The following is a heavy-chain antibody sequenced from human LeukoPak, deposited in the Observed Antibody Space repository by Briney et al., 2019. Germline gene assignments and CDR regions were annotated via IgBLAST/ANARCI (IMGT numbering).Heavy chain of an antibody. CDR1: GFVFSDYT. J-gene: IGHJ4*02. Sequence: GGSLRLSCEASGFVFSDYTMNWVRQIPEKGLEWISSITSRSSTSSPPNTIYYADSVKGRFTISRDNAKNSLYLQMNSMRDEDMAVHFCVRMAEAAVVTPWAHFDYWGQGTLVTVSS. V-gene: IGHV3-48*02. CDR2: ITSRSSTSSPPNTI. D-gene: IGHD4-23*01. CDR3: VRMAEAAVVTPWAHFDY.